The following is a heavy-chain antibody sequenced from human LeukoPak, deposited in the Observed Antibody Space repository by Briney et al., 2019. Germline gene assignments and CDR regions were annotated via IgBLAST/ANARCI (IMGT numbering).Heavy chain of an antibody. CDR2: IYAGGTT. Sequence: PGGSLRLSCAASGFTVSNSFMGWVRQAPGTGLEWVSGIYAGGTTYCADSVQGRFTISRHNSENTLYLQMNSLRPEDTAVYYCARESSVSGWYIYWGQGTLVTVSS. CDR1: GFTVSNSF. J-gene: IGHJ4*02. CDR3: ARESSVSGWYIY. D-gene: IGHD6-19*01. V-gene: IGHV3-53*04.